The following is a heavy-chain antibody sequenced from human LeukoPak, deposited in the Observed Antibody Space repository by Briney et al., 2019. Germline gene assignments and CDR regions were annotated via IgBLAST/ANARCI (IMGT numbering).Heavy chain of an antibody. CDR2: ISWNSGSI. CDR1: GFTFDDYA. D-gene: IGHD3-10*01. Sequence: GGSLRLSCAASGFTFDDYAMHWVRQAPGKGLEWVSGISWNSGSIGYADSVKGRFTISRDNVKNSLYLQMNSLRAEDTALYYCAKDRSPIYGYYFDYWGQGILVTVSS. CDR3: AKDRSPIYGYYFDY. V-gene: IGHV3-9*01. J-gene: IGHJ4*02.